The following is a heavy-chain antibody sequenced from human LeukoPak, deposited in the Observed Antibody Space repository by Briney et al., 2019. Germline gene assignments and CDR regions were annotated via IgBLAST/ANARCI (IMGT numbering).Heavy chain of an antibody. V-gene: IGHV3-23*01. J-gene: IGHJ4*02. Sequence: GGSPRLSCAASGFTFSSYAMSWVRQAPGKGLEWVSAISGSGGDTYDADSVKGRFTISRDNSRDTLYLQMNSLRAEDTAVYYCAKDTSIGRYCTNGICSPFDYWGQGTLVTVSS. CDR3: AKDTSIGRYCTNGICSPFDY. CDR2: ISGSGGDT. D-gene: IGHD2-8*01. CDR1: GFTFSSYA.